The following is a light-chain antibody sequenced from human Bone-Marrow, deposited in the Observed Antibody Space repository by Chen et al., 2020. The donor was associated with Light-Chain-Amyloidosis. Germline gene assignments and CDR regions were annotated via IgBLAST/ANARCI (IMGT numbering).Light chain of an antibody. J-gene: IGKJ5*01. V-gene: IGKV4-1*01. CDR3: QQYYSTPT. Sequence: IAMTQSPDSLGVSLGERATINCKSNRTLLSISNNKNHLAWYRQRPGQPPELLISWASSRTSGVPDRFSGSGSGTDFTLTITDLQPEDVAVYHCQQYYSTPTFGQGTRLDIK. CDR2: WAS. CDR1: RTLLSISNNKNH.